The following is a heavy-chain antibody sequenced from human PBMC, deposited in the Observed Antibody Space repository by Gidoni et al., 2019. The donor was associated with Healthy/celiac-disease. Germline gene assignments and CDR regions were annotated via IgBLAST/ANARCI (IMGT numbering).Heavy chain of an antibody. Sequence: EVQLLESGGGLVQPGGSLRLSCAASGFTFRRYAMSWVRQAPGKGLAWVSAISGSGGSTYYADSVKGRFTISRDNSKNTLYLQMNSLRAEDTAVYYCAKADSDQRGALDYFDYWGQGTLVTVSS. CDR2: ISGSGGST. CDR3: AKADSDQRGALDYFDY. J-gene: IGHJ4*02. D-gene: IGHD1-26*01. CDR1: GFTFRRYA. V-gene: IGHV3-23*01.